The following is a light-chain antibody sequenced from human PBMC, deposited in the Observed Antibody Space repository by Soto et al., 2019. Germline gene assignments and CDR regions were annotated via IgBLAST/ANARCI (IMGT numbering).Light chain of an antibody. Sequence: QSVLTQPASVSGSPGQSITISCSGTSSDVGGYNYVSWYQQHPGKAPKLMIYEVSNRPSGVSSRFSGSKSGNTASLTISGLQAEDEADYYCNSYATGNTRVFGTGTKVTVL. CDR2: EVS. CDR1: SSDVGGYNY. J-gene: IGLJ1*01. CDR3: NSYATGNTRV. V-gene: IGLV2-14*01.